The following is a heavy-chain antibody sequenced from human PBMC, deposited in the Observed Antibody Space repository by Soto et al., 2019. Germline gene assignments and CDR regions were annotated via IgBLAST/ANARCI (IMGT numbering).Heavy chain of an antibody. CDR1: GFTLSGYA. J-gene: IGHJ6*03. CDR3: ARLACPDLYYMDV. Sequence: GGSLRLSCAASGFTLSGYAMDWVRQAPGKGLEYVSGISSNGVGTYYANSVQGRFTISRDNSKNTVYLQMGSLRPEDMAVYYCARLACPDLYYMDVWGKATSVTVSS. V-gene: IGHV3-64*01. D-gene: IGHD2-21*01. CDR2: ISSNGVGT.